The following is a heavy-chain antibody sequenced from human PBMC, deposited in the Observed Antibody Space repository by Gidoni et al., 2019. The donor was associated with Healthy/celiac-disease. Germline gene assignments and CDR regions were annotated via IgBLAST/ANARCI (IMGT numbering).Heavy chain of an antibody. CDR3: ARRAAMDPLPTYY. D-gene: IGHD5-18*01. J-gene: IGHJ4*02. CDR1: GGTFSSSS. Sequence: QVQLVQSGAEVKKLGSSVKVSCKAYGGTFSSSSISWVRPAPGQGLEWMGGIIPIFGTANYAQKFQGRVTITADKSTSTAYMELSSLRSEDTAVDYCARRAAMDPLPTYYWGQGTLVTVSS. CDR2: IIPIFGTA. V-gene: IGHV1-69*06.